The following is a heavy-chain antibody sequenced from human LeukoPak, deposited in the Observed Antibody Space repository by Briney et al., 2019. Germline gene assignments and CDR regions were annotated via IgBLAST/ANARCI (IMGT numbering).Heavy chain of an antibody. J-gene: IGHJ5*02. D-gene: IGHD6-13*01. CDR2: INHRGST. CDR3: ARDSARYSSRRSWFDP. V-gene: IGHV4-34*01. Sequence: SETLSLTCAVYGGPFSGYYWSWIRQPPGKGLEWIGEINHRGSTNYNPSLKSRVTISVDTSKNQFSLKLSSVTAADTAVYYCARDSARYSSRRSWFDPWGQGTLVTVSS. CDR1: GGPFSGYY.